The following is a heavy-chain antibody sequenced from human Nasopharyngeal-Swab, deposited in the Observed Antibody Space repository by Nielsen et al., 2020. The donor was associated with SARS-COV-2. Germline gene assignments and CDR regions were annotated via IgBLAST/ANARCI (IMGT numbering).Heavy chain of an antibody. D-gene: IGHD6-6*01. Sequence: ASVKVPCKASGGTFSSYAISWVRHAPGQGLEWMGIINPSGCSTSYAQKFQGRVTMTRDTSTSTVYMELSSLRSEDTAVYYCAREGGSYSSSSGDYWGQGTLVTVSS. CDR1: GGTFSSYA. J-gene: IGHJ4*02. V-gene: IGHV1-46*01. CDR2: INPSGCST. CDR3: AREGGSYSSSSGDY.